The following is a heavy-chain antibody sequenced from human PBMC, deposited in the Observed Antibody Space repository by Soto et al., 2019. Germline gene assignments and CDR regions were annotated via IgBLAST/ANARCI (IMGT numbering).Heavy chain of an antibody. D-gene: IGHD1-26*01. CDR2: IEAMSNYI. V-gene: IGHV3-21*06. J-gene: IGHJ4*02. Sequence: GGSLRLSCEASGFRFNSYSMNWVRQAPQKLLEWVSLIEAMSNYIYYADSVKGRFTLSRDNARNSLYLQMDSLRVEDTAVYYCVRENEMAGATSAFEYWGQGTPVTVSS. CDR3: VRENEMAGATSAFEY. CDR1: GFRFNSYS.